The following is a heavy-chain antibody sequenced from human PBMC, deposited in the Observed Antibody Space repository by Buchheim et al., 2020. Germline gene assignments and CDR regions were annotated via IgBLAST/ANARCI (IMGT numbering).Heavy chain of an antibody. CDR1: GFTVSRYW. Sequence: EVQLVESGGGLVQPGQSLRLSCAASGFTVSRYWMHWVRQVPGKGLVWDSRIDGDGSAADYADSVTGRVTVSRDNAKNTVYLQLNSLRVEDTAVYYCARASNSRDYFDSWGQGTL. D-gene: IGHD4-23*01. CDR3: ARASNSRDYFDS. CDR2: IDGDGSAA. V-gene: IGHV3-74*01. J-gene: IGHJ4*02.